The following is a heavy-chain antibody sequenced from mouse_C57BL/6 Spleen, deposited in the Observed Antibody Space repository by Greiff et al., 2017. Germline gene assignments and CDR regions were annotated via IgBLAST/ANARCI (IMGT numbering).Heavy chain of an antibody. CDR1: GYAFSSYW. Sequence: VQLQQSGAELVKPGASVKISCKASGYAFSSYWMHWVKQRPGQGLEWIGQIYPGDGDTNYNGKFKGKATLTADKSSSPAYMQLSSLSSEGSAVYFCTYDCLYFDYWGQGTTLTVSS. CDR3: TYDCLYFDY. D-gene: IGHD2-4*01. J-gene: IGHJ2*01. V-gene: IGHV1-80*01. CDR2: IYPGDGDT.